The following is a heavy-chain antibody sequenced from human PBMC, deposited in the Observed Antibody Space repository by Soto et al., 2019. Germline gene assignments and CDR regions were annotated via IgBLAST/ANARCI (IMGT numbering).Heavy chain of an antibody. D-gene: IGHD1-26*01. CDR1: GYNFRNYG. Sequence: ASVKVSCKSSGYNFRNYGITWVRQAPGQGLEWMGWISPNSGGANSAQKFQGRVTMTRDTSIGTAYMELSRLRSDDTAVYYCARASSGSYATDSFHHWGQGTLVTVSS. CDR3: ARASSGSYATDSFHH. J-gene: IGHJ1*01. V-gene: IGHV1-2*02. CDR2: ISPNSGGA.